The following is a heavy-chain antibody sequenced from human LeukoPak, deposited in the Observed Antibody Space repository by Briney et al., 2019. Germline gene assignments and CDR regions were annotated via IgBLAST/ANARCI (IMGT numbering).Heavy chain of an antibody. CDR1: GDSVSSNSAT. V-gene: IGHV6-1*01. CDR3: ARDLAGFGGYSYGMVDY. Sequence: SQTLSLTCAISGDSVSSNSATWNWIRPSPSRGLEWLGRTYYRSKWYNDYALSVKSRITINPDTSKNQFSLQLNSVTPEDTAVYYCARDLAGFGGYSYGMVDYWGQGTLVTVSS. J-gene: IGHJ4*02. CDR2: TYYRSKWYN. D-gene: IGHD5-18*01.